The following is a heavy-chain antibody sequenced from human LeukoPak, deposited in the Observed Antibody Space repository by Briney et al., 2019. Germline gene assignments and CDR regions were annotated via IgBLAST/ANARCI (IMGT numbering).Heavy chain of an antibody. D-gene: IGHD3-9*01. Sequence: SETLSLTCTVSGDSISSGSYYWGWIRQPPGKGLEWIASMYYSGSTYYNPSLKSRVTISVDTSKNQFSLKLSSVTAADTAVYYCARHWHVNYDILTGYYNYHYYMDVWGKGTTVTISS. CDR3: ARHWHVNYDILTGYYNYHYYMDV. V-gene: IGHV4-39*01. CDR2: MYYSGST. CDR1: GDSISSGSYY. J-gene: IGHJ6*03.